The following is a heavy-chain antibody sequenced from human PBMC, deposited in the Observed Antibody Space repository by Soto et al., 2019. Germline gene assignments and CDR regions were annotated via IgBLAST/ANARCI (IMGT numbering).Heavy chain of an antibody. CDR2: ISGSGGST. D-gene: IGHD3-10*01. CDR3: AKGRGGSGSLTPRVDF. J-gene: IGHJ4*02. V-gene: IGHV3-23*01. CDR1: GFTFSSYG. Sequence: SGGGLVQPGGSLRLSCAASGFTFSSYGMSWVRQAPGKGLEWVSAISGSGGSTYNADSVKGRFTISRDNSKHTLYLQMSSLRAEDTALYYCAKGRGGSGSLTPRVDFWGQGTLVTVSS.